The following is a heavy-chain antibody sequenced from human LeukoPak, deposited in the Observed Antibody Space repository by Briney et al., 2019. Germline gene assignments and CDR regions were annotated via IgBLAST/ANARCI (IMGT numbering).Heavy chain of an antibody. Sequence: GASVKVSCKASGGTFSSYAISWVRQAPGQGLEWMGWISAYNVNTNNAQKLQGRVTMTTDTSTSTAYMELRSLRSDDTAVYYCARDYSGYDGMDVWGKGTTVTVSS. CDR3: ARDYSGYDGMDV. CDR1: GGTFSSYA. D-gene: IGHD1-26*01. CDR2: ISAYNVNT. V-gene: IGHV1-18*01. J-gene: IGHJ6*04.